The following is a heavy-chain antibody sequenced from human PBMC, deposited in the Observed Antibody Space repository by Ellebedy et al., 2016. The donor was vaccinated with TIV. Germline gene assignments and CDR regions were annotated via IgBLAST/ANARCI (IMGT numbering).Heavy chain of an antibody. CDR3: ARDCYDVLTGSNNWFDP. D-gene: IGHD3-9*01. Sequence: MPSETLSLTCTASGYSVSRGYFWGWIRPPPSTGLPWIVIVYHSGTTHYNPSLKSRVTISLDTYKNQFSLRLSSVTAADTALYYCARDCYDVLTGSNNWFDPWGQGTLVTVSS. J-gene: IGHJ5*02. CDR1: GYSVSRGYF. CDR2: VYHSGTT. V-gene: IGHV4-38-2*02.